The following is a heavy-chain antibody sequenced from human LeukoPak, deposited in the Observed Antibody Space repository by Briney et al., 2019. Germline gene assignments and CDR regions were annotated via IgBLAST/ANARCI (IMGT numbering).Heavy chain of an antibody. CDR3: ARDSSGPLYYFDY. J-gene: IGHJ4*02. V-gene: IGHV1-2*06. D-gene: IGHD3-22*01. Sequence: ASVKVSCKTSGYTFTGYYLHWVRQAPGQGLEWMGRINPNSGDTNFAQKFQGRVTTTRDTSISTAYMELTRLRSDDTAVYYCARDSSGPLYYFDYWGQGTLVTVSS. CDR1: GYTFTGYY. CDR2: INPNSGDT.